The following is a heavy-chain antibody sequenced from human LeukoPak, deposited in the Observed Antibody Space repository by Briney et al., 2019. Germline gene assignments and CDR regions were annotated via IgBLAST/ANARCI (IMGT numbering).Heavy chain of an antibody. D-gene: IGHD1-26*01. Sequence: SETLSLTCTVSDDPINSGVYYWHRVRQPAGKGLEWIGHIYTSGTTTNSNPSLKSRVAISLDTSKNHFSLKLSSVTAADTAVYYCARAKKRSGRSRNFYLDVWGKGTTVTVSS. V-gene: IGHV4-61*09. CDR2: IYTSGTT. J-gene: IGHJ6*03. CDR3: ARAKKRSGRSRNFYLDV. CDR1: DDPINSGVYY.